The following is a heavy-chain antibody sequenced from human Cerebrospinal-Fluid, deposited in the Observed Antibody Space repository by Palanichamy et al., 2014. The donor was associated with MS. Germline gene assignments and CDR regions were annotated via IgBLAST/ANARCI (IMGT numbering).Heavy chain of an antibody. V-gene: IGHV4-39*01. CDR1: GGSISSGSYY. CDR2: LYSSGST. D-gene: IGHD4-11*01. Sequence: QLQLQESGPGLVKPSETLSLTCTVSGGSISSGSYYWVWIRQPLGKGLEWIGSLYSSGSTYYNPSLKSRATISVDTSKNQFSLNLNSVTAADTAVYYCARSDFSNTVDYWGQGTLVTVSS. J-gene: IGHJ4*02. CDR3: ARSDFSNTVDY.